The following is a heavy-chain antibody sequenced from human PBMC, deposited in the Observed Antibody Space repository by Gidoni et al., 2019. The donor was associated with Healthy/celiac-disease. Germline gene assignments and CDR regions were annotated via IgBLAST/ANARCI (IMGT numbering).Heavy chain of an antibody. Sequence: EVQLVESGGGLVQPGGSLKLSCAASGFPFSGSDMPWGRQASGKGLEWVGRIRSKANSYATAYAASVKGRFTISRDDSKNTAYLQMNSLKTEDTAVYYCTRLTGSYYDSSGYYLDYWGQGTLVTVSS. V-gene: IGHV3-73*01. CDR2: IRSKANSYAT. D-gene: IGHD3-22*01. CDR3: TRLTGSYYDSSGYYLDY. CDR1: GFPFSGSD. J-gene: IGHJ4*02.